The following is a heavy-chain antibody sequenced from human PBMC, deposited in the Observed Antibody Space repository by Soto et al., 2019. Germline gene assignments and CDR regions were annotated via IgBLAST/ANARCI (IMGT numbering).Heavy chain of an antibody. CDR2: ISYDGSNK. Sequence: PGGSLRLSCAASGFTFSSYGMHWVRQAPGKGLEWVAVISYDGSNKYYADSVKGRFTISRDNSKNTLYLQMNSLRAEDTAVYYCAKDGSYGPGDYYYYGMDVWGQGTTVTVSS. CDR1: GFTFSSYG. D-gene: IGHD4-17*01. CDR3: AKDGSYGPGDYYYYGMDV. J-gene: IGHJ6*02. V-gene: IGHV3-30*18.